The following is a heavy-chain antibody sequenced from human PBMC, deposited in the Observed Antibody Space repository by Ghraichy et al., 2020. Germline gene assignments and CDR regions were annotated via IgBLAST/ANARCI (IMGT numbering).Heavy chain of an antibody. D-gene: IGHD3-10*01. CDR2: IKEDGSEK. V-gene: IGHV3-7*02. J-gene: IGHJ6*02. CDR1: GFTFNNYW. Sequence: GGSLRLSCAASGFTFNNYWMSWIRQAPGKGLEWVAHIKEDGSEKYYVDSVKGRFTISRDNATNSLYLQMSSLRADDTALYYCVSLAVGSGQSVWGQGTTVTVSS. CDR3: VSLAVGSGQSV.